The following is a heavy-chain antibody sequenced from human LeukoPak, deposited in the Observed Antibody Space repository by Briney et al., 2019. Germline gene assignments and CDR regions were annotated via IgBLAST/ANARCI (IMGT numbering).Heavy chain of an antibody. CDR1: GGSISSGGYY. CDR3: ARGTAHITIFGVVIIGSWFDP. J-gene: IGHJ5*02. V-gene: IGHV4-31*03. D-gene: IGHD3-3*01. CDR2: IYYSGST. Sequence: PSETLSLTCTVSGGSISSGGYYWSWIRQHPGKGQEWIGYIYYSGSTYYNPSLKSRVTISVDMSKNQFSLKLSSVTAADTAVYYCARGTAHITIFGVVIIGSWFDPWGQGTLVTVSS.